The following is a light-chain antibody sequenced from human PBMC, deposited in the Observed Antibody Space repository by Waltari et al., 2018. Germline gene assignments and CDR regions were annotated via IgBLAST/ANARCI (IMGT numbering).Light chain of an antibody. V-gene: IGLV1-40*01. CDR2: GTS. Sequence: QSVLTQPPSVSGAPGQRVTISCTGSSSNIGAGYDVHWYQQLPGTAPKLLIYGTSNRPSGVPDRFSGSKSGTSASLAITGLQAGDEADYYCQSYDSSLSVVFGGGTKLTVL. J-gene: IGLJ2*01. CDR3: QSYDSSLSVV. CDR1: SSNIGAGYD.